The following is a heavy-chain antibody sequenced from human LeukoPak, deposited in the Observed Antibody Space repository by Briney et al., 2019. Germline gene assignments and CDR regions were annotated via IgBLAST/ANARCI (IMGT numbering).Heavy chain of an antibody. CDR3: AKDRTVGASYWYFDL. CDR1: GFTFSSSA. V-gene: IGHV3-23*01. D-gene: IGHD1-26*01. Sequence: GGSLRLSCAASGFTFSSSAMSWVRQAPGKGLEWVAAISDTGRLSYCADSVNGRFTISRDSSKNTLFLHMTTLRAEDTAIYYCAKDRTVGASYWYFDLWGRGTLVTVSS. CDR2: ISDTGRLS. J-gene: IGHJ2*01.